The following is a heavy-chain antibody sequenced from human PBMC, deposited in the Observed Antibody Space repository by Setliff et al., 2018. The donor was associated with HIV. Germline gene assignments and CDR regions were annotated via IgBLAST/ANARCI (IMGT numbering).Heavy chain of an antibody. V-gene: IGHV1-69*10. J-gene: IGHJ4*01. D-gene: IGHD3-3*01. CDR1: GGTFSGYA. CDR3: ARVPSPFVQEGYFDD. Sequence: ASVMVSCKASGGTFSGYAISWVRQAPGQGLEWMGGIIPILGIANYAQKFQGRVTITAVESTSTAYMELSSLRSEDTAVYYCARVPSPFVQEGYFDDWGQGTLVTVSS. CDR2: IIPILGIA.